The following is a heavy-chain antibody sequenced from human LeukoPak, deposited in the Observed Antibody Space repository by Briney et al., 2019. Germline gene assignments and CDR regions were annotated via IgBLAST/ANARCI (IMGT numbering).Heavy chain of an antibody. CDR1: GFIFDDYA. CDR2: ISGNDGGGT. V-gene: IGHV3-43*02. D-gene: IGHD6-19*01. CDR3: AKDMMSSGWYWGSDY. J-gene: IGHJ4*02. Sequence: PGGSLRLSCAASGFIFDDYAMHWVRQAPGKGLEWVSLISGNDGGGTYYADSVKGRFTTSRDNSKNSLYLQMNSLRTEDTALYYCAKDMMSSGWYWGSDYWGQGTLVTVSS.